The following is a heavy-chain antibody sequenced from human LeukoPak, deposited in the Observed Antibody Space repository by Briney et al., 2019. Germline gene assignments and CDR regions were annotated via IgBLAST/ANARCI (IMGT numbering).Heavy chain of an antibody. CDR2: IKSKTDGGTT. J-gene: IGHJ4*02. V-gene: IGHV3-15*01. CDR1: GFTFSNAW. D-gene: IGHD7-27*01. Sequence: AGGSLRLSCAASGFTFSNAWMNWVRQAPGKGLEWVGRIKSKTDGGTTDYAAPVKGRFTISRDDSKHTLYLQVNSLKTEDTAAYYCTTGNWGSFSYWGQGTLVTVSS. CDR3: TTGNWGSFSY.